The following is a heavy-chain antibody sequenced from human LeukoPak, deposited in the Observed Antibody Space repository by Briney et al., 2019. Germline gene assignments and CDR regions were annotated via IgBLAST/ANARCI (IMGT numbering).Heavy chain of an antibody. CDR3: ARHSYYDSSGYYYFDY. V-gene: IGHV4-39*01. J-gene: IGHJ4*02. CDR1: GGSISSSSYN. CDR2: IYYSGST. Sequence: SETLSLTCTVPGGSISSSSYNWGWIRQPPGKGLEWIGSIYYSGSTYYNPSLKSRVTISVDTSKNQFSLKLSSVTAADTAVYYCARHSYYDSSGYYYFDYWGQGTLVTVSS. D-gene: IGHD3-22*01.